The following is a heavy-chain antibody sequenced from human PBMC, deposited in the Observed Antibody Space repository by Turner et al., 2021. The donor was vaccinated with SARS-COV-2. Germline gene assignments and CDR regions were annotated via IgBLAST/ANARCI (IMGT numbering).Heavy chain of an antibody. V-gene: IGHV3-9*01. D-gene: IGHD3-3*01. CDR3: AKAYNDVWSGYYTYGMDV. CDR2: ISRNSGSI. CDR1: GFTCDDCA. Sequence: EVQLVESGGGWVQPGRPLRLSCEAAGFTCDDCAMHWVRQAPGKGREWVSGISRNSGSIGYADSVKGRFTISRDNAKNSLYLQMNSLRAEDTALYYCAKAYNDVWSGYYTYGMDVWGQGTTVTVSS. J-gene: IGHJ6*02.